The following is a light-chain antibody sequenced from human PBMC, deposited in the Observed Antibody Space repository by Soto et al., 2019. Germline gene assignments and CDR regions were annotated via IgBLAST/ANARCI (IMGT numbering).Light chain of an antibody. Sequence: EIVLTQSPGTLSLSPGERATLSCRASQSVSGAYLAWYQQKPGQAPRLLIYGASSRATGIPDRFSGSGSVTDFTLTISRLEPEDFAVYYCQQSHNSPPTFDQGTKVEIK. CDR1: QSVSGAY. CDR2: GAS. J-gene: IGKJ1*01. V-gene: IGKV3-20*01. CDR3: QQSHNSPPT.